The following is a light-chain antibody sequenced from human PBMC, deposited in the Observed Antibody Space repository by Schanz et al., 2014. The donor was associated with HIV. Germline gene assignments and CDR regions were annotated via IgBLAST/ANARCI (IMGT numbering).Light chain of an antibody. CDR3: QTYDSGISGVV. CDR2: DVT. J-gene: IGLJ2*01. Sequence: QSALTQSASVSGSPGESITISCTGSSSDIGTYNYVSWYQHYAGKAPKLLIYDVTNRPSGVSARFSGSKSGSTASLTITGLQAEDEADYYCQTYDSGISGVVFGGGTKVTVL. V-gene: IGLV2-14*03. CDR1: SSDIGTYNY.